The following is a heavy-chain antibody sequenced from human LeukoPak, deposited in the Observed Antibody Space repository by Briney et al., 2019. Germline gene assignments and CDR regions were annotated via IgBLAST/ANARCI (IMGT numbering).Heavy chain of an antibody. D-gene: IGHD7-27*01. CDR1: AFTFSSYA. J-gene: IGHJ3*02. V-gene: IGHV3-21*01. Sequence: GGSLRLSCAASAFTFSSYAMSWVRQTPGKGLEWVSSVSTSGSFISDADSVKGRFTISRDNAKNSLYLQMNSLRAEDTAIYFCATESGDRAFDIWGQGTVVTVSS. CDR3: ATESGDRAFDI. CDR2: VSTSGSFI.